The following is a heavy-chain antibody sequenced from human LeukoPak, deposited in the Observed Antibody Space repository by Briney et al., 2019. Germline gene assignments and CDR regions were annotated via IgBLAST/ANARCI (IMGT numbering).Heavy chain of an antibody. J-gene: IGHJ4*02. CDR2: ISGSGGST. V-gene: IGHV3-23*01. CDR1: GFTFSTYA. CDR3: AKALEQETVIALDS. Sequence: GGSLRLSCAASGFTFSTYAMSWVRQAPGKGLEWVSAISGSGGSTYYADSVKGRFTISRDNSKNTLYLQMNSLRAEDTSTYFCAKALEQETVIALDSWGQGTLVTVPS. D-gene: IGHD6-13*01.